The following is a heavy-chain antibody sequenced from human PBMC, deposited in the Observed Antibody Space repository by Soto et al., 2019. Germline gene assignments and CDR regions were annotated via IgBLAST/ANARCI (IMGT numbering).Heavy chain of an antibody. CDR3: AKERGYNYGYDGMDV. V-gene: IGHV3-23*01. CDR2: ISGSGGST. CDR1: GFTFSSYA. D-gene: IGHD5-18*01. J-gene: IGHJ6*02. Sequence: EVQLLESGGGLVQPGGSLRLSCAASGFTFSSYAMSWVRQAPGKGLEWVSGISGSGGSTYYADSVKGRFTISRDNSKNTRYLQTNSLRAEDTAVYYCAKERGYNYGYDGMDVWGQGTTVTVSS.